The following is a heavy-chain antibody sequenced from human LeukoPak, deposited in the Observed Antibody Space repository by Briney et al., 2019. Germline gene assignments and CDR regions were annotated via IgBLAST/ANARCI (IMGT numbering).Heavy chain of an antibody. V-gene: IGHV1-18*01. J-gene: IGHJ5*02. Sequence: ASVKVSCKASGYTFTSYGISWVRQAPGQGLEWMGWISAYNGNTNYAQKLQGRVTMTTDTSTSTAYMELRSLRSDDTAVYYCARDLGDRFLEWLSRPNWFDPWGQGTLVTVSS. D-gene: IGHD3-3*01. CDR2: ISAYNGNT. CDR3: ARDLGDRFLEWLSRPNWFDP. CDR1: GYTFTSYG.